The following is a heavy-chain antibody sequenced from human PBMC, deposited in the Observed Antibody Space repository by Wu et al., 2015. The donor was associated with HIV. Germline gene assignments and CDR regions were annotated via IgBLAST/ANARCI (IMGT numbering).Heavy chain of an antibody. CDR2: ISAYNGNT. Sequence: QVQLVQSGAEVKKPGASVKVSCKASGYTFTSYGISWVRQAPGQGLEWMGWISAYNGNTNYAQKLQGRVTMTTDTSTSTAYMELRSLRSDDTAVYYCARDFGPVRGYTMVRGVTQNIVGWFDPWGQGTLVTVSS. D-gene: IGHD3-10*01. CDR1: GYTFTSYG. CDR3: ARDFGPVRGYTMVRGVTQNIVGWFDP. V-gene: IGHV1-18*01. J-gene: IGHJ5*02.